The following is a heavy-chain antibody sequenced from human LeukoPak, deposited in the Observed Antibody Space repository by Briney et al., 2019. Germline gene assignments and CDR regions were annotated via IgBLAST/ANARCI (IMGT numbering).Heavy chain of an antibody. J-gene: IGHJ4*02. CDR2: ISGSGGST. CDR3: AKGDNDILTGYYNSFDY. Sequence: GGSLRLSCAASGFTFSSYAMSWVRQAPGKGLEWVSAISGSGGSTHYADSVKGRFTISRDNSKNTLYLQMNSLRAEDTAVYYCAKGDNDILTGYYNSFDYWGQGTLVTVSS. CDR1: GFTFSSYA. V-gene: IGHV3-23*01. D-gene: IGHD3-9*01.